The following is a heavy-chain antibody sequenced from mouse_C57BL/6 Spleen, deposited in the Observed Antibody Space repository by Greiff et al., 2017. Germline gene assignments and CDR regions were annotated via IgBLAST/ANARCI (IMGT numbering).Heavy chain of an antibody. CDR1: GYAFSSSW. V-gene: IGHV1-82*01. J-gene: IGHJ4*01. CDR2: IYPGDGDT. CDR3: ARWGNYYGMDY. D-gene: IGHD2-1*01. Sequence: QVQLKQSGPELVKPGASVTISCKASGYAFSSSWMNWVKQRPGKGLEWIGRIYPGDGDTNYNGKFKGKATLTADKSSSTAYMQLSSLTSEDSAVYFCARWGNYYGMDYWGQGTSVTVSS.